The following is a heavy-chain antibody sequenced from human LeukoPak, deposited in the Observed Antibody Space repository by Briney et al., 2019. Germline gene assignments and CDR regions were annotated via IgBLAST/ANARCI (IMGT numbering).Heavy chain of an antibody. V-gene: IGHV3-7*01. CDR2: IKEDGSEK. CDR3: ARGSAGYSYGNYYYYMDV. Sequence: PGGSLRLSCEASGFRFRNHWMNWVRQAPGKGLEWVANIKEDGSEKYYVDSVKGRFTISRDNAKNSLYLQMNSLRAEDTAVYYCARGSAGYSYGNYYYYMDVWGKGTTVTVSS. J-gene: IGHJ6*03. D-gene: IGHD5-18*01. CDR1: GFRFRNHW.